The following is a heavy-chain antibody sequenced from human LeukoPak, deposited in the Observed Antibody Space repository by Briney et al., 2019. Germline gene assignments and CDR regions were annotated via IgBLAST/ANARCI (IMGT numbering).Heavy chain of an antibody. V-gene: IGHV4-59*08. CDR3: ARASIAAAGTRYFQH. Sequence: EPSETLSLTCTVSGGSISSYYWSWIRQPPGKGLEWIGYIYYSGSTNYNPSLKSRVTISVDTSKNQFSLKLSSVTAADTAVYYCARASIAAAGTRYFQHWGQGTLVTVSS. D-gene: IGHD6-13*01. J-gene: IGHJ1*01. CDR1: GGSISSYY. CDR2: IYYSGST.